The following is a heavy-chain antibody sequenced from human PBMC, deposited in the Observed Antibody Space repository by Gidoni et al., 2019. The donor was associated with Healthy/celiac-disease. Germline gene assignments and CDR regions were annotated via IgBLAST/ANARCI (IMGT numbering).Heavy chain of an antibody. J-gene: IGHJ6*03. Sequence: EVQLVESGGGLVQPGGSLRLSCAASGFTFSSYSMNWVRQAPGKGLEWVSYISSSSSTIYYADSVKGRFTISRDNAKNSLYLQMNSLRDEDTAVYYCARDWDRSLWFGDPRTENYYYYMDVWGKGTTVTVSS. V-gene: IGHV3-48*02. CDR1: GFTFSSYS. CDR2: ISSSSSTI. D-gene: IGHD3-10*01. CDR3: ARDWDRSLWFGDPRTENYYYYMDV.